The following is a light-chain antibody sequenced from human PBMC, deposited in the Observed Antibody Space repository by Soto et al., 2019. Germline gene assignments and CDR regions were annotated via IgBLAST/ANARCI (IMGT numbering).Light chain of an antibody. CDR1: QSVSNSY. J-gene: IGKJ1*01. V-gene: IGKV3-20*01. CDR2: GAS. CDR3: QQYGGSPT. Sequence: EIVLTQSPGTLSLSPGERATLSCRASQSVSNSYLAWYQHNPGQAPRLLIYGASSRATGIPDRSSGSGSGTDFTLTISRLEPEDFAVYYCQQYGGSPTFGQGTKV.